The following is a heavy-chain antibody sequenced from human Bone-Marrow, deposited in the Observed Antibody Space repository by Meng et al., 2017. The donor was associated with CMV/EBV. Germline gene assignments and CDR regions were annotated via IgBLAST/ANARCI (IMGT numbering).Heavy chain of an antibody. V-gene: IGHV3-21*01. CDR2: ISVISTYI. D-gene: IGHD1-26*01. J-gene: IGHJ4*02. Sequence: GGSLRLSCTASGFTFSSYSMNWVRQAPGKGLEWVSSISVISTYIYYADSVKGRFTISRDNAKNSLHLQMNSRRVEDTAVYYCARTRGKYQTIVGPSYDYWGQGTLVTVSS. CDR3: ARTRGKYQTIVGPSYDY. CDR1: GFTFSSYS.